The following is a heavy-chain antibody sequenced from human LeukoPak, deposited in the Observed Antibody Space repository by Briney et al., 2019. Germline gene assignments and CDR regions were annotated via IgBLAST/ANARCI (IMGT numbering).Heavy chain of an antibody. CDR3: ARGPYSSSYDY. D-gene: IGHD6-6*01. J-gene: IGHJ4*02. CDR1: GGSISSGSFY. Sequence: SETLSLTCTVSGGSISSGSFYWGWIRQPPGKGLEWTGSFYYSGNTYYNPSLKSRVTISVDTSKNQFSLKLSSVTAADTAVYYCARGPYSSSYDYWGQGTLVTVSS. V-gene: IGHV4-39*07. CDR2: FYYSGNT.